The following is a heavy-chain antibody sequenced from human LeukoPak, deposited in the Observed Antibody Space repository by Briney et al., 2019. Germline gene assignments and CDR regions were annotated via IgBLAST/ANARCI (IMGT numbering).Heavy chain of an antibody. D-gene: IGHD1-26*01. CDR3: ARDRGDSGTPRGFDP. CDR2: IIPILGIA. CDR1: GGTFSSYA. Sequence: SVKVSCKASGGTFSSYAISWVRQAPGQGLEWMGRIIPILGIANYAQKFQGRVTITADKSTSIAYMELSSLRSEDTAVYYCARDRGDSGTPRGFDPWGQGTLVTVSS. J-gene: IGHJ5*02. V-gene: IGHV1-69*04.